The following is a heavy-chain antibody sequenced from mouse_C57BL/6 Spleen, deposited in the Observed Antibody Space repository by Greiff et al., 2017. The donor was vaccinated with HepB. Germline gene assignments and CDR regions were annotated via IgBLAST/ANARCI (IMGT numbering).Heavy chain of an antibody. D-gene: IGHD2-1*01. Sequence: EVKVVESGGGLVKPGGSLKLSCAASGFTFSSYAMSWVRQTPEKRLEWVATISDGGSYTYYPDNVKGRFTISRDNAKNNLYLQMSHLKSEDTAMYYCARDYGNYDWFAYWGQGTLVTVSA. J-gene: IGHJ3*01. CDR2: ISDGGSYT. CDR1: GFTFSSYA. V-gene: IGHV5-4*01. CDR3: ARDYGNYDWFAY.